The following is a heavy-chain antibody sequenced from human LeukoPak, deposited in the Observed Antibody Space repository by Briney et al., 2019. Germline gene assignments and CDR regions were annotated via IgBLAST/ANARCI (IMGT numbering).Heavy chain of an antibody. CDR3: ARDDSSGYYSGGDY. CDR1: GFTFSNYA. Sequence: GGSLRLSCAASGFTFSNYAMHWVRQAPGKGLEWVALISYDASDKYYADSVKGRFTISRDNSKNTLYLQMNSLRAEDTAVYYCARDDSSGYYSGGDYWGQGTLVTVSS. V-gene: IGHV3-30*04. CDR2: ISYDASDK. D-gene: IGHD3-22*01. J-gene: IGHJ4*02.